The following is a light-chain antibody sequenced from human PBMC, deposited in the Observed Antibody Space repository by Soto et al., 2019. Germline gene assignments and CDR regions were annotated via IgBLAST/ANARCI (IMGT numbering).Light chain of an antibody. CDR2: AAS. CDR3: QQSYSTPSIT. J-gene: IGKJ5*01. Sequence: DIQMTQSPSSLSASVGDRVTITCQASQDISNSLNCYQQKPGKAPKLLIYAASSLQSGVPSRFSGSGSGTDFTLTISSLQPEDFETYYCQQSYSTPSITFGQGTRLEIK. V-gene: IGKV1-39*01. CDR1: QDISNS.